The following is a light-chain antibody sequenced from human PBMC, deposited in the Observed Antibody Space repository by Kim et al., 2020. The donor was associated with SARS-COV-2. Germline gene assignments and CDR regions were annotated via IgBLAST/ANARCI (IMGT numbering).Light chain of an antibody. CDR1: NTDMGSNY. J-gene: IGLJ2*01. V-gene: IGLV1-51*01. Sequence: GQKVTISWSGHNTDMGSNYVSWYRQIPGTAPNLLIYNNDQRPSGIPDRFSGSKSGTSATLGITGLQTGDEADYFCETWDSSLSAAIFGGGTQLTVL. CDR3: ETWDSSLSAAI. CDR2: NND.